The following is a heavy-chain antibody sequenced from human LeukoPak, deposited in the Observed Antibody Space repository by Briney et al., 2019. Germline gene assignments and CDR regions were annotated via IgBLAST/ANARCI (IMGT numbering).Heavy chain of an antibody. CDR3: ARAIAGAGSKGYFDY. Sequence: ASVKVSCKASGYTFTDYYMHWVRQAPGRGLEWMGWINPNSGGTNYAQKFQDRVTMTRDTSISTAYMELSRLRSDDTAVYYCARAIAGAGSKGYFDYWGQGTLVTVSS. D-gene: IGHD6-13*01. CDR2: INPNSGGT. CDR1: GYTFTDYY. J-gene: IGHJ4*02. V-gene: IGHV1-2*02.